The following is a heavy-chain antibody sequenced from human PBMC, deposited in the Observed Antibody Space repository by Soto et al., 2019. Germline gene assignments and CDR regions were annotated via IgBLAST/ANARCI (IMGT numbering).Heavy chain of an antibody. CDR1: GFTFSSYG. CDR2: ISYDGSNK. CDR3: AKDFYDSSGYILAEDAFDI. Sequence: PGGSLRLSCAASGFTFSSYGMHWVRQAPGKGLEWVAVISYDGSNKYYADSVKGRFTISRDNSKNTLYLQMNSLRAEDTAVYYCAKDFYDSSGYILAEDAFDIWGQGTMVTVSS. V-gene: IGHV3-30*18. J-gene: IGHJ3*02. D-gene: IGHD3-22*01.